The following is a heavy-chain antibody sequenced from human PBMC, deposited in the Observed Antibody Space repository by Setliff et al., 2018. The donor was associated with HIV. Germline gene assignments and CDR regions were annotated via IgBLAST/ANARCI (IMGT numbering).Heavy chain of an antibody. CDR3: ASGYKYYYDSSHENAFDI. J-gene: IGHJ3*02. D-gene: IGHD3-22*01. Sequence: PSETLSLTCTVSGGSISRGGYYWSWIRQHPGKSLEWIGYISYSGSTYYNPSLKSRVTISVDTSKNQFSLKLSSVTAADTAVYYCASGYKYYYDSSHENAFDIWGQGTMVTVSS. CDR2: ISYSGST. V-gene: IGHV4-31*03. CDR1: GGSISRGGYY.